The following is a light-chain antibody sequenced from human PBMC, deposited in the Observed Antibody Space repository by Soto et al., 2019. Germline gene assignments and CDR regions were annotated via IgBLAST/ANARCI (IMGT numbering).Light chain of an antibody. J-gene: IGLJ2*01. CDR3: AAWEVSFVV. CDR1: RSNIGTNT. CDR2: SDN. Sequence: QSVLTQPPSASGTPGQRVTITCSGSRSNIGTNTVTWYQQLPGTAPKLLIYSDNQRPSGVPDRFSGSKSGTSASLAISGLKCDDEADYYCAAWEVSFVVFGGGTQLTVL. V-gene: IGLV1-44*01.